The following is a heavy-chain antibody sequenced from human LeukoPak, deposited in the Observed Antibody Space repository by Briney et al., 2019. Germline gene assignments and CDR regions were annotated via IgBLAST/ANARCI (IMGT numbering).Heavy chain of an antibody. CDR2: ISTSSSFI. V-gene: IGHV3-21*01. J-gene: IGHJ6*03. CDR3: AKVDTAHMDV. CDR1: GFMFSSYS. D-gene: IGHD5-18*01. Sequence: PGGSLRLSCAASGFMFSSYSMNWVRQAPWKGLEWVSSISTSSSFINYADSVKGRFTISRDNAKNSLYLQMNSLRAEDTAVYYCAKVDTAHMDVWGKGTTVTVSS.